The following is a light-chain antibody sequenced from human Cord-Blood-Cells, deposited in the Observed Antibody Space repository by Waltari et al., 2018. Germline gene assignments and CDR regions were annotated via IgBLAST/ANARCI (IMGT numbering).Light chain of an antibody. CDR3: QQSYSTPFT. V-gene: IGKV3-15*01. CDR2: GAS. CDR1: QSVSSN. Sequence: EIVMTQSPATLSVSPGERATLSCRASQSVSSNLAWYQQKPGQAPRLLIYGASTRATGIPARFSGSGSWTEFTLTISSLQPEDFATYYCQQSYSTPFTFGPGTKVDIK. J-gene: IGKJ3*01.